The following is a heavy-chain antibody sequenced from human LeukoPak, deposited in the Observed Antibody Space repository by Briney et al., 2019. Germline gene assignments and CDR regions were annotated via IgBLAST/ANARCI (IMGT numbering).Heavy chain of an antibody. V-gene: IGHV4-4*07. CDR1: GGSISNYY. Sequence: PSDTLSLTCTVSGGSISNYYWSWIRQPAGKGLEWIGRIYTSGSTNYNPSLKSRVTMSVDTSKHQFSLKLSSVTAADTALYYCARDDSSGLLNWFDPWGQGTLVTVSS. CDR3: ARDDSSGLLNWFDP. J-gene: IGHJ5*02. CDR2: IYTSGST. D-gene: IGHD3-22*01.